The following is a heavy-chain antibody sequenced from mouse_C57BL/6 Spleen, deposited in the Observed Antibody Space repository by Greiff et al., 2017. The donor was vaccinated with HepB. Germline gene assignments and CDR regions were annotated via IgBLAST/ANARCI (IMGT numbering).Heavy chain of an antibody. Sequence: EVMLVESGGDLVKPGGSLKLSCAASGFTFSSYGMSWVRQTPDKRLEWVATISSGGSYTYYPDSVKGRFTISRDNAKNTLYLQMSSLKSEDTAMYYCASFITTVVNWYFDVWGTGTTVTVSS. CDR2: ISSGGSYT. CDR3: ASFITTVVNWYFDV. J-gene: IGHJ1*03. V-gene: IGHV5-6*02. CDR1: GFTFSSYG. D-gene: IGHD1-1*01.